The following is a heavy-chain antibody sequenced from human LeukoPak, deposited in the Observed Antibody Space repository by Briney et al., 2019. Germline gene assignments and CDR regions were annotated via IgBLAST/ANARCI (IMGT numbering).Heavy chain of an antibody. CDR1: GYTFSSYA. J-gene: IGHJ4*02. Sequence: GGPLTLPCTASGYTFSSYAMSGVRKAPGKGLGWVSAISGSGGSTYYADAVKGRFTISRDNSKNTLYLQMNSLRAEDTAVYYCAKGDCSSTSCSIDYWGQGTLVTVSS. V-gene: IGHV3-23*01. CDR2: ISGSGGST. CDR3: AKGDCSSTSCSIDY. D-gene: IGHD2-2*01.